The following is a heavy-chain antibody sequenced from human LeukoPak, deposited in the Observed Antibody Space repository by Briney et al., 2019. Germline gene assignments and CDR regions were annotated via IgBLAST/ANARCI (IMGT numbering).Heavy chain of an antibody. J-gene: IGHJ4*02. CDR1: GGSVSSGGYF. Sequence: PSQTLSLTCTVSGGSVSSGGYFWSWLRQHPGEGLEWIGYIYYSGTTYYNPSLKSRLTISLDTSKNQFSLKLTSVTAADTAVYYCATAAQNWSNAPYFDFWGQETLVTVSS. V-gene: IGHV4-31*03. CDR3: ATAAQNWSNAPYFDF. CDR2: IYYSGTT. D-gene: IGHD1/OR15-1a*01.